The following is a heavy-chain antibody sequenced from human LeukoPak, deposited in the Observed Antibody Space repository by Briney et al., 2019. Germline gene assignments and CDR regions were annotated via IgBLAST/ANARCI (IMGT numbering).Heavy chain of an antibody. CDR1: GFTFDDYA. Sequence: GGSLRLSCAASGFTFDDYAKHWVRQAPGKGLEWVSGISWNSGSIGYADSVKGRFTISRDNAKNSLYLQMNSLRAEDTALYYCAKDMRYYYDSSSPFQHWGQGTLVTVSS. V-gene: IGHV3-9*01. D-gene: IGHD3-22*01. J-gene: IGHJ1*01. CDR2: ISWNSGSI. CDR3: AKDMRYYYDSSSPFQH.